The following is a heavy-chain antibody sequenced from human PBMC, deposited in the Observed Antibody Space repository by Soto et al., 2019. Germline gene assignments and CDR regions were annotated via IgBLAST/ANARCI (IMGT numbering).Heavy chain of an antibody. CDR2: ISISGYTI. Sequence: GGSLRLSCRASGFTFTDYYMSWIRQAPGKGLEWVSYISISGYTIKYADSVEGRFTVSRDNAKNSVDLRMDGLRVEDTAVYYCARGRGGRSQDWGQGTQVTVS. D-gene: IGHD3-10*01. CDR1: GFTFTDYY. J-gene: IGHJ4*02. CDR3: ARGRGGRSQD. V-gene: IGHV3-11*01.